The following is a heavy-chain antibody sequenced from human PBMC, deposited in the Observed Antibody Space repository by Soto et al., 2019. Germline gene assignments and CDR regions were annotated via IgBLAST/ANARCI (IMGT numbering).Heavy chain of an antibody. CDR3: ARVTLRFGSPPDE. V-gene: IGHV1-46*01. Sequence: GASVKVSCKAPKYAFTRYYFHFVRQAPGQGLEWMGVISPTASNTTYAQKFQGRMTLTRDTSTTTVSLELNRLTPEDTAVYYCARVTLRFGSPPDEWGQGTLVTVSS. D-gene: IGHD5-12*01. J-gene: IGHJ4*02. CDR1: KYAFTRYY. CDR2: ISPTASNT.